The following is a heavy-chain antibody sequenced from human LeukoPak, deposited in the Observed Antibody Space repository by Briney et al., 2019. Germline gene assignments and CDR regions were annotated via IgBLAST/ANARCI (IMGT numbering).Heavy chain of an antibody. CDR1: GYTFTSYG. Sequence: ASVKVSCKASGYTFTSYGISWVRQAPGQGLEWMGWISAYNGNTNYAQKLQGRVTMTTDTSTSTAYMELRSLRSDDTAVYYCARVRCSGGSCYSDDAFDIWGQGTMVTVSP. CDR2: ISAYNGNT. D-gene: IGHD2-15*01. V-gene: IGHV1-18*01. CDR3: ARVRCSGGSCYSDDAFDI. J-gene: IGHJ3*02.